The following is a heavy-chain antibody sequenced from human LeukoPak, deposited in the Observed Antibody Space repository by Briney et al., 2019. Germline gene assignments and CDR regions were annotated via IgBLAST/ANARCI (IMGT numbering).Heavy chain of an antibody. CDR1: GYTFTSYY. V-gene: IGHV1-46*01. CDR3: ASLPPDAAAGTLVDY. Sequence: ASVKVSCKASGYTFTSYYMHWVRQAPGQGLEWMGIINPSGGSTSYAQKFQGRVTMTRDTSTSTVYMELSSLRSEDTAVYYCASLPPDAAAGTLVDYWGQGTLVTASS. J-gene: IGHJ4*02. D-gene: IGHD6-13*01. CDR2: INPSGGST.